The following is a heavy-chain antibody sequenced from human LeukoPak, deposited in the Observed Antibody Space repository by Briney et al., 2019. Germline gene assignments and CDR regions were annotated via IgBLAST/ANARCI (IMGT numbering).Heavy chain of an antibody. CDR2: IIPILGIA. J-gene: IGHJ4*02. CDR3: ARDAVEAAAGTGEDY. CDR1: GGTFTSYA. V-gene: IGHV1-69*04. D-gene: IGHD6-13*01. Sequence: SVTVSFTASGGTFTSYAISWVRQAPGQGLGWMGRIIPILGIANYAQKFQGRVTITADKSTSTAYMELSSLRSEDTAVYYCARDAVEAAAGTGEDYWGQGTLVTVSS.